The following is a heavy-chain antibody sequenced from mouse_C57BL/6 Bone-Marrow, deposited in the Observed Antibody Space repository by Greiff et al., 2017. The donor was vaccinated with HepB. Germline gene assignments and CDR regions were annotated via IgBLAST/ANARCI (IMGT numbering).Heavy chain of an antibody. Sequence: EVQLQQSGAELVRPGASVKLSCTASGFTFTDYYMHWVKQRPEQGLEWIGWIDPGNGDTEYASKFQGKATITADTSSNTAYLQLSSLTSEDTAVYYCTTWTTVVADAMDYWGRGTSVTVSA. D-gene: IGHD1-1*01. CDR1: GFTFTDYY. J-gene: IGHJ4*01. V-gene: IGHV14-4*01. CDR2: IDPGNGDT. CDR3: TTWTTVVADAMDY.